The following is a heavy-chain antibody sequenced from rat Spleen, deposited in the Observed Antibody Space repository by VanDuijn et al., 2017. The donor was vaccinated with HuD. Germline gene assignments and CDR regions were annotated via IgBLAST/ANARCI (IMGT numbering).Heavy chain of an antibody. J-gene: IGHJ3*01. V-gene: IGHV5-20*01. CDR1: GFTFSDYN. CDR3: TREGPILRVNWFAY. Sequence: EVQLVESGGGLVQPGRSLKLSCAASGFTFSDYNMAWVRQAPKKGLEWVASIPDTGGSTFYPDSVRGRFTISRDNAQNTLYLQMNSLRSEDTATYYCTREGPILRVNWFAYWGQGTLVTVSS. CDR2: IPDTGGST. D-gene: IGHD1-7*01.